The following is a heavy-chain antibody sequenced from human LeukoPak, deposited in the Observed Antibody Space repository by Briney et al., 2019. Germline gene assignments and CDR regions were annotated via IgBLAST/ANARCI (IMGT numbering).Heavy chain of an antibody. CDR2: INPNCGGT. Sequence: ASVKVSCKASGYTFTGYYMHWVRQAPGQGLEWMGRINPNCGGTNYAQKFQGRVTMTRDTSISTAYMELSRLRSDDTAVYYCARDSRIAARPKGPDYWGQGTLVTVSS. CDR3: ARDSRIAARPKGPDY. D-gene: IGHD6-6*01. V-gene: IGHV1-2*06. J-gene: IGHJ4*02. CDR1: GYTFTGYY.